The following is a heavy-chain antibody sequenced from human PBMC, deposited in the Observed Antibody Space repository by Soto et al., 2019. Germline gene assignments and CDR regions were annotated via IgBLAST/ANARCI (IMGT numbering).Heavy chain of an antibody. CDR2: TYYRSKWYS. V-gene: IGHV6-1*01. CDR1: GDSVSSTSTA. D-gene: IGHD6-19*01. CDR3: ARGSYYSGWV. Sequence: SQTLSLTCAISGDSVSSTSTAWSWIRQSPSRGLEWLGRTYYRSKWYSDYAVSVKSRITINPDTSKNQFSLQLNSVTPEDTAVYYCARGSYYSGWVWGQGTLVTVSS. J-gene: IGHJ4*02.